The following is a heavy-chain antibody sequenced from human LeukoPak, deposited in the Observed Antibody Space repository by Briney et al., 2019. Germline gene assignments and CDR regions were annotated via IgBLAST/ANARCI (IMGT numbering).Heavy chain of an antibody. CDR1: GFTFSNTW. CDR3: TKLWLGGFDI. Sequence: GGSLRLSCAASGFTFSNTWMTWVRQAPGKGLEWVGRIKTKAEGETTDFAAPVKGRFTISRDGSKTTLYLRMNSLKTEDTAVYFCTKLWLGGFDIWGQGTMVTVSS. J-gene: IGHJ3*02. D-gene: IGHD3-10*01. CDR2: IKTKAEGETT. V-gene: IGHV3-15*01.